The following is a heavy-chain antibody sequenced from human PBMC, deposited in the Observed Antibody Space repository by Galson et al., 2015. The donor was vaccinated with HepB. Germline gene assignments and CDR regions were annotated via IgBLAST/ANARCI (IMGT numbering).Heavy chain of an antibody. CDR1: GDSVSSNSAA. CDR3: ARDHLLWFGELSYYYYGMDV. V-gene: IGHV6-1*01. Sequence: CAISGDSVSSNSAAWNWIRQSPSRGLEWLGRTYYRSKWYNDYAVSVKSRITINPDTSKNQFSLQLSSVTPEDTAVYYCARDHLLWFGELSYYYYGMDVWGQGTTVTVSS. D-gene: IGHD3-10*01. CDR2: TYYRSKWYN. J-gene: IGHJ6*02.